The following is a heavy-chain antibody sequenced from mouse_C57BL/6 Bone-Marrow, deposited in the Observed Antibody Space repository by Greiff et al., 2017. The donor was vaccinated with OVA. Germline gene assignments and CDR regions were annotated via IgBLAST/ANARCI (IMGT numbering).Heavy chain of an antibody. J-gene: IGHJ1*03. Sequence: QVHVKQSGAELVKPGASVKVSCKASGYTFTSYWLHWVKQRPGQGLEWIGRIHPSDSDPNYNQKFKGKATLTVDKSSSTAYMQLSSLTSEDSAVYYCAMGYDGSSDWDFEVWGTGTTVTVSS. D-gene: IGHD1-1*01. CDR3: AMGYDGSSDWDFEV. CDR2: IHPSDSDP. CDR1: GYTFTSYW. V-gene: IGHV1-74*01.